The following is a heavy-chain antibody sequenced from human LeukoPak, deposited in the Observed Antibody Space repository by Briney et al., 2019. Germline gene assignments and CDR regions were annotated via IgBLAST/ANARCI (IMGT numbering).Heavy chain of an antibody. CDR3: ARGLVVVPAVSDY. J-gene: IGHJ4*02. CDR2: IRYDGSIK. D-gene: IGHD2-2*01. V-gene: IGHV3-30*02. Sequence: PGGSLRLSCAASGFTFSSYAMSWVRQAPGKGLEWVAFIRYDGSIKYYADSVKGRFTISRDNSKNTLYLQMNSLRVEDTAVYYCARGLVVVPAVSDYWGQGTLVTVSS. CDR1: GFTFSSYA.